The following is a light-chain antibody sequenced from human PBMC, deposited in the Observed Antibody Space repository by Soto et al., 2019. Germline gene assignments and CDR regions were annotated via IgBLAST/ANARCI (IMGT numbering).Light chain of an antibody. Sequence: AIRMTQSPSSLSASTGDRVTITCRASQGISSYLAWYQQKPGKAPKLLIYAASTLQSGVPSRFSGSGSGTDFTLTTSCLQSEDFATYYCQQYYSYPPYTFGQGTKVDIK. CDR3: QQYYSYPPYT. CDR1: QGISSY. J-gene: IGKJ2*01. CDR2: AAS. V-gene: IGKV1-8*01.